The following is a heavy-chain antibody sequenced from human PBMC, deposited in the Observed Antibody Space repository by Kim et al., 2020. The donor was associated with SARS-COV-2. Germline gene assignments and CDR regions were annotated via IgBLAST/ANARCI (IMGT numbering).Heavy chain of an antibody. D-gene: IGHD5-18*01. CDR1: GGSISSSSYY. V-gene: IGHV4-39*01. CDR3: ARPLRGAAMVPLTYYGLDV. J-gene: IGHJ6*04. Sequence: SETLSLTCTVSGGSISSSSYYWGWIRQPPGKGLEWIGSIYYSGSTYYNPSLKSRVTISVDTSKNQFPLKLSSVTAADTAVYYCARPLRGAAMVPLTYYGLDVWGKGTTVTVSS. CDR2: IYYSGST.